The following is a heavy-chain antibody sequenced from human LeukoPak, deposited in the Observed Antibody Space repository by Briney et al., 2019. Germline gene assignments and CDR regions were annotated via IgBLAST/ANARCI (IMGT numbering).Heavy chain of an antibody. CDR3: AKDLGYSSSV. J-gene: IGHJ4*02. CDR1: GLTFSSYG. Sequence: GGSLRLSCAASGLTFSSYGMHWVRQAPGKGLEWVAFIRYDGSNKYYADSVKGRFTISRDNSKNTLYLQMNSLRAEDTAVYYCAKDLGYSSSVWGQGTLATVSS. V-gene: IGHV3-30*02. D-gene: IGHD6-6*01. CDR2: IRYDGSNK.